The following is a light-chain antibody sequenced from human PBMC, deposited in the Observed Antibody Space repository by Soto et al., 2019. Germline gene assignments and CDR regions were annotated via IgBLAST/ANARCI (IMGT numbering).Light chain of an antibody. Sequence: ETVLTQSLGTLSLSPGERATLSCRASQSVSTTYLAWYQQKPGQSPRLLIYGTSNRATGIPDRFSGSGSGTDFTLTISRLEPEDFAVYYCQQYGLSRWTFGQGTKVDIK. J-gene: IGKJ1*01. CDR3: QQYGLSRWT. V-gene: IGKV3-20*01. CDR1: QSVSTTY. CDR2: GTS.